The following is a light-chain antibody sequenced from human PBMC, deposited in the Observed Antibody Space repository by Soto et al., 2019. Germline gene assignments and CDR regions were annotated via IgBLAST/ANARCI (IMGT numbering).Light chain of an antibody. CDR1: SSNIGSKT. V-gene: IGLV1-44*01. Sequence: QSVLTQPPSASGTPGQRVTISCSGSSSNIGSKTVNWYQQLPGTAPKLLIYNNYQRPSGVPDRFSGSKSGTSASLAISGLQSEDEADYHCEAWDVSLNGYVFGTGTKLTVL. CDR2: NNY. J-gene: IGLJ1*01. CDR3: EAWDVSLNGYV.